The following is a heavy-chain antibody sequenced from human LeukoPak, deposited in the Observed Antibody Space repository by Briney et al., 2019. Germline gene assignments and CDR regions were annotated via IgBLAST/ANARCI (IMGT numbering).Heavy chain of an antibody. CDR1: GYTFTGYY. Sequence: GASVKVSCTASGYTFTGYYIHWVRQAPGQGLEWMGRINPNSGDTNYAQEFQGRVTMTRDTSTSIAYMDLSRLRSDDTAVYYCAREGGVLRSFDWSPRYWGQGTLVTVSS. CDR2: INPNSGDT. J-gene: IGHJ4*02. D-gene: IGHD3-9*01. CDR3: AREGGVLRSFDWSPRY. V-gene: IGHV1-2*06.